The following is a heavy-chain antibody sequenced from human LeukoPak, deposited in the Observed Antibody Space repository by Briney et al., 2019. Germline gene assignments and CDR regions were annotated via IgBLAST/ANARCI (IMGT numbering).Heavy chain of an antibody. CDR1: GFTFGDYA. D-gene: IGHD6-13*01. V-gene: IGHV3-49*03. CDR3: TRDPMDSSSWLHLYLDL. J-gene: IGHJ2*01. Sequence: GGSLRLSCTASGFTFGDYAMSWFRQAPGKGLEWVGFIRSKAYGGTTEYAASVKGRFTISRDDSKSIAYLQMNSLKTEDTAVYYCTRDPMDSSSWLHLYLDLWGRGTLVTVSS. CDR2: IRSKAYGGTT.